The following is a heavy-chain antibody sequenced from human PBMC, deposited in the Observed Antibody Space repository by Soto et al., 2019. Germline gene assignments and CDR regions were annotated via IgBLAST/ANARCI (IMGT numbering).Heavy chain of an antibody. V-gene: IGHV1-18*04. D-gene: IGHD6-19*01. Sequence: ASVRVSCKASGYTFINCGISWVGQAPGQGLEWMGWISPYNGNTNYAQKLQGRVTMTTDTSTNTTYMDLKSLRFDDTAVYYCARQISGTNLLLEYWGQGSLVIVS. CDR1: GYTFINCG. J-gene: IGHJ4*02. CDR3: ARQISGTNLLLEY. CDR2: ISPYNGNT.